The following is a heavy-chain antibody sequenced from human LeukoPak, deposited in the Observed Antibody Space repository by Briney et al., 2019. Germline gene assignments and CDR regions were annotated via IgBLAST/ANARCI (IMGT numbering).Heavy chain of an antibody. CDR3: ARGIYGASPQGVAY. D-gene: IGHD2-15*01. V-gene: IGHV4-59*12. CDR1: GGSLTGYY. CDR2: IYDSGRT. Sequence: PSETLSLTCTVSGGSLTGYYWSWIRQPPGKGLEWIGYIYDSGRTKYNPSLKSRVTISVDTSKNQFSLKLTSLIATDTAVYYCARGIYGASPQGVAYWGQGILVTVSS. J-gene: IGHJ4*02.